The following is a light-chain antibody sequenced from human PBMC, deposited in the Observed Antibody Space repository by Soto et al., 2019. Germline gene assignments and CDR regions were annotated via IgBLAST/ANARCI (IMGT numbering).Light chain of an antibody. V-gene: IGKV4-1*01. CDR1: QSVLYSSNNKNY. CDR3: QQYYSTRT. CDR2: WAS. J-gene: IGKJ1*01. Sequence: DIVMTQSPDSLAVSLGERATINCKSSQSVLYSSNNKNYLAWYQQKPGQPPKLLISWASTRESGVPDRFSGSGSGTDFTLTISSLQAEDVVVYYCQQYYSTRTFGQGTKVEIK.